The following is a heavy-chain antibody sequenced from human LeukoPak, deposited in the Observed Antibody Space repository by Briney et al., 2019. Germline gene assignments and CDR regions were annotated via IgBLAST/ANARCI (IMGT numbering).Heavy chain of an antibody. CDR1: GFTFSSYG. CDR2: ISGSGGET. Sequence: GGSLRLSWAASGFTFSSYGMSSGRQAPGKVLGWDSPISGSGGETNYTVSGRGRFTIYRDNSKHMLYLQMNTVGDEDTDVYYCATGLEVTATTYWYFDLWGRGTLVTVSS. J-gene: IGHJ2*01. V-gene: IGHV3-23*01. D-gene: IGHD2-21*02. CDR3: ATGLEVTATTYWYFDL.